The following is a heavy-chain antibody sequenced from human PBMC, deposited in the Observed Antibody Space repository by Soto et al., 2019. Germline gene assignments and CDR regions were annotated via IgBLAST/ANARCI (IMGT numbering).Heavy chain of an antibody. D-gene: IGHD2-21*02. V-gene: IGHV4-31*03. J-gene: IGHJ5*02. Sequence: QVQLQESGPGLVKPSQTLSLTCTVSGGSISSGGYYWSWIRQHPGKGLEWIGYIYYSGSTYYNPSLKIRVTISVDTSKIQFSMKLSSVTDADTAVYYCVKYGGNSVGNWFDPWGQGTLVTVSS. CDR1: GGSISSGGYY. CDR3: VKYGGNSVGNWFDP. CDR2: IYYSGST.